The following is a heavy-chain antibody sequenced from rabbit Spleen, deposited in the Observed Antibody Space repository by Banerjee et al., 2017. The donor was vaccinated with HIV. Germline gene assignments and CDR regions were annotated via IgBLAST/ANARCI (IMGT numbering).Heavy chain of an antibody. CDR1: GFSFSGDW. J-gene: IGHJ4*01. Sequence: QEQLEESGGDLVKPEGSLTLTCTASGFSFSGDWICWVRQAPGKGPEWIACIYNGDGNTYYASWVNGRFTISKTSSTTVTLQMTSLAAADTATYFCARTGFDLWGQGTLVTVS. CDR2: IYNGDGNT. D-gene: IGHD7-1*01. CDR3: ARTGFDL. V-gene: IGHV1S45*01.